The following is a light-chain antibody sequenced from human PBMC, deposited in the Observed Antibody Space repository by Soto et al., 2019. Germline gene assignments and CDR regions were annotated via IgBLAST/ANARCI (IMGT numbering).Light chain of an antibody. V-gene: IGLV2-8*01. CDR2: EVR. Sequence: QSALTQPPSASGSPGQSVTLSCTGTTSDIGRYNYVSWYQQHPGTAPKLIIYEVRKRPSGVPDRFSASKSANSASLTVSGLQPEDEADYYCGSYGGSNNWVFGGGTKLTVL. CDR3: GSYGGSNNWV. J-gene: IGLJ3*02. CDR1: TSDIGRYNY.